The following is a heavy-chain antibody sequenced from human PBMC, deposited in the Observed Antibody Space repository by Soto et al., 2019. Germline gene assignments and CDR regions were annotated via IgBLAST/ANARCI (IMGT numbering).Heavy chain of an antibody. CDR3: ARGYSSSWYNWFDP. Sequence: PSETLSLTCAVYGGSFGGYYWSWIRQPPGKGLEWIGEINHSGSTNYNPSLKSRVTISVDTSKNQFSLKLSSVTAADTAVYYCARGYSSSWYNWFDPWGQGTLVTVSS. D-gene: IGHD6-13*01. J-gene: IGHJ5*02. CDR1: GGSFGGYY. CDR2: INHSGST. V-gene: IGHV4-34*01.